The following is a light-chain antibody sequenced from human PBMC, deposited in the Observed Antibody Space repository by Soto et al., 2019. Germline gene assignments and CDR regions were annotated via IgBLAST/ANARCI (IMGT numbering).Light chain of an antibody. CDR3: HHYNHWPPWT. CDR1: QSVSNK. CDR2: GAS. Sequence: IVMTQSPATLSVYPGERATLSCSASQSVSNKLAWYQQKAGQAPSLLIYGASNRATGFPARFSGSGSRTECSPTNSSLQTEHLAIYDGHHYNHWPPWTFGQRTNVEIK. V-gene: IGKV3-15*01. J-gene: IGKJ1*01.